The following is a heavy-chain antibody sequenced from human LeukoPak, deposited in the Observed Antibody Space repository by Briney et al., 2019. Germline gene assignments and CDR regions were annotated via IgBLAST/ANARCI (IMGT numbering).Heavy chain of an antibody. J-gene: IGHJ4*02. CDR2: CSGSGDST. CDR3: AKGTRFTTRGLNFDY. D-gene: IGHD3-10*01. V-gene: IGHV3-23*01. Sequence: GGSLRLSCAASVFIFSNYAMNWVRQAPGKGLEWVSACSGSGDSTYYADSVKGRFTISRDNSKNTLYLQMDSLRAEDTALYYCAKGTRFTTRGLNFDYWGQGTLVTVSS. CDR1: VFIFSNYA.